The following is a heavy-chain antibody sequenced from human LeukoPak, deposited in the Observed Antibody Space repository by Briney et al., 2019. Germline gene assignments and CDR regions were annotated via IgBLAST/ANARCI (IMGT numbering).Heavy chain of an antibody. CDR2: IIPIFGTA. V-gene: IGHV1-69*01. CDR3: ARCLYYDLWSGYYPYYYYYGMDV. CDR1: GGTFISYA. D-gene: IGHD3-3*01. Sequence: ASVKVSCKASGGTFISYAISWVRQAPGQGLEWMGGIIPIFGTANYAQKFQGRVTITADESTSTAYMELSSLRSEDTAVYYCARCLYYDLWSGYYPYYYYYGMDVWGQGTTVTVSS. J-gene: IGHJ6*02.